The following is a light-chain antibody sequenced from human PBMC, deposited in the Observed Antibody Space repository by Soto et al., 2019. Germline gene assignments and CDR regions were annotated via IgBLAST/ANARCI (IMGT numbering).Light chain of an antibody. CDR2: EVS. J-gene: IGLJ1*01. CDR3: SSYSSSSTLFV. CDR1: SSDVGAYKY. V-gene: IGLV2-14*01. Sequence: QSALTQPASVSGSPGQSITISCTGTSSDVGAYKYVSWYQQHPGKAPKVMIYEVSNRPSGVSNRFSGSKSGNTASLTISGLQAEDEADYFCSSYSSSSTLFVFGTGTQVTVL.